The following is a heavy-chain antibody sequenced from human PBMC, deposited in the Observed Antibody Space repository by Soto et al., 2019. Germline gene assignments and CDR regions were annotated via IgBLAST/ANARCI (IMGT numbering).Heavy chain of an antibody. CDR3: ACATRIAARAGYYYYGMDV. CDR2: ISGSGGST. Sequence: GGSLRLSCAASGFTFSSYAMSWVRQAPGKGLEWVSAISGSGGSTYYADSVKGRFTISRDNSKNTLYLQMNSLRAEDTAVYYCACATRIAARAGYYYYGMDVWGQGTTVTVSS. V-gene: IGHV3-23*01. D-gene: IGHD6-13*01. J-gene: IGHJ6*02. CDR1: GFTFSSYA.